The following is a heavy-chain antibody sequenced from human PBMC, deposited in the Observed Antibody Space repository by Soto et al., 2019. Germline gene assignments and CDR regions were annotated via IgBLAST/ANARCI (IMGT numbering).Heavy chain of an antibody. CDR3: ARDWGQRNDSSDWYFEY. J-gene: IGHJ4*02. CDR2: IHYSGST. Sequence: TLSLTYTVSDGNIISRDHYWSWIRQHPGKGLEWIGYIHYSGSTYSNPSLRSRVTISVDTSKNQFSLKLSSVTAADTAVYYCARDWGQRNDSSDWYFEYWGQGTLVT. CDR1: DGNIISRDHY. D-gene: IGHD3-22*01. V-gene: IGHV4-31*03.